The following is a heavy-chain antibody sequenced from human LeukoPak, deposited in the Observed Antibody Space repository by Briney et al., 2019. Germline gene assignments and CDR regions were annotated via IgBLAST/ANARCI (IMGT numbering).Heavy chain of an antibody. D-gene: IGHD3-22*01. Sequence: GGSLRLSCAASGFTFDDYGMSWVRQAPGKGLEWVSGINWNGGSTGYADSVKGRFTISRDNAKNSLYLQMNSLRAEDTALYYCARTNLFTYYYDSSGGHFDYWGQGTLVTVSS. V-gene: IGHV3-20*04. J-gene: IGHJ4*02. CDR1: GFTFDDYG. CDR3: ARTNLFTYYYDSSGGHFDY. CDR2: INWNGGST.